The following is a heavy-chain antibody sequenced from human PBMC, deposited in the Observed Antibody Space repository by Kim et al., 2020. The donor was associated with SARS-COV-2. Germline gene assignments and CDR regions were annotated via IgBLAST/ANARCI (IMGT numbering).Heavy chain of an antibody. J-gene: IGHJ4*02. V-gene: IGHV3-30*01. D-gene: IGHD2-8*02. CDR3: AGRPGALTEDY. CDR2: K. Sequence: KYYVDSVKGRFTISRDNSKNTLYLQMNSLRAEDTAVYYCAGRPGALTEDYWGQGTLVTVSS.